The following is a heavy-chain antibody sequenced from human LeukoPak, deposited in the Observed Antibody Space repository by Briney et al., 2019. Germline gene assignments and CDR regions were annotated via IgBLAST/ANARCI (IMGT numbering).Heavy chain of an antibody. CDR2: IYAGGST. Sequence: GGSLRLSCAASGFTVSGNYMTWVRQAPGRGLEWVSRIYAGGSTYYPDSVKGRFTISRDNSKNTLYLQMNSLRAEDTAVYYCASGEWPQDYWGQGTLVTVSS. V-gene: IGHV3-53*01. CDR3: ASGEWPQDY. D-gene: IGHD3-10*01. J-gene: IGHJ4*02. CDR1: GFTVSGNY.